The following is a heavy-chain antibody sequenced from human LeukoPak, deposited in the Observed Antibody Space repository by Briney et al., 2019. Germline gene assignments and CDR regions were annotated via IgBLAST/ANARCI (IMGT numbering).Heavy chain of an antibody. CDR2: IYDSGST. Sequence: PSETLSLTCTVSGGSIRSYYWSWVRQPPGKGLEWIGYIYDSGSTNYNPSLKSRVTMSVDTSKTQISLKVNSVTAADTAVYYCARESYSSSYLFDFWGQGTLVTVSS. D-gene: IGHD6-6*01. J-gene: IGHJ4*02. V-gene: IGHV4-59*12. CDR1: GGSIRSYY. CDR3: ARESYSSSYLFDF.